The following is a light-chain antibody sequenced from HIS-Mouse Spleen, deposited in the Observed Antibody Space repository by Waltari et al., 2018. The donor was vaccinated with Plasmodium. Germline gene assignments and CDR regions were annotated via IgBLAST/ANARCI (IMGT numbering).Light chain of an antibody. CDR2: EGS. CDR1: SSDVGSDNL. Sequence: QSALTQPASVSGSPGQSITISCTGTSSDVGSDNLVSWYQQHPGKAPKLMIYEGSKRPSGVSNRFSGSKSGNTASLTISGLQAEYEADYYCCSYAGSSTYVFGTGTKVTVL. CDR3: CSYAGSSTYV. V-gene: IGLV2-23*01. J-gene: IGLJ1*01.